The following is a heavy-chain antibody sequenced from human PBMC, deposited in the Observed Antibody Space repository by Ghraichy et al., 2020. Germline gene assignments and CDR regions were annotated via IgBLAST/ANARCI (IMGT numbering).Heavy chain of an antibody. J-gene: IGHJ4*02. D-gene: IGHD1-26*01. CDR2: ISGNGDKT. CDR1: GFTFSSYP. CDR3: AREAPNGSYDY. Sequence: GGSLRLSCAASGFTFSSYPMHWVRQAPEKGLESVSAISGNGDKTYYGDSVKGRFIISRDNSKNTLYLQMGSLRSEDMAVYYCAREAPNGSYDYWGQGTLVTVSS. V-gene: IGHV3-64*02.